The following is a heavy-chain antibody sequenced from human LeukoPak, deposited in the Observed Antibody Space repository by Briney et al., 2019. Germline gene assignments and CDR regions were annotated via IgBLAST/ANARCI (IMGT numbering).Heavy chain of an antibody. CDR3: ARVDAIDYSDYEANWFDP. Sequence: GGSLRLSCAAPGFTFSSYSMNWVRQAPGKGLEWVSSISSSSSYIYYADSVKGRFTISRDNAKNSLYLQMNSLRAEDTAVYYCARVDAIDYSDYEANWFDPWGQGTLVTVSS. CDR2: ISSSSSYI. J-gene: IGHJ5*02. D-gene: IGHD4-17*01. CDR1: GFTFSSYS. V-gene: IGHV3-21*01.